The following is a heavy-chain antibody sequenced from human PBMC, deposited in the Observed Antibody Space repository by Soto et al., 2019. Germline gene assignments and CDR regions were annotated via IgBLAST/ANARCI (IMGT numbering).Heavy chain of an antibody. Sequence: SXNDSCRASVGIXSSFGIDLVRQSPGQGLEWIGGIIPVSAIANYEQKFQGRVTITADKSTNTAYMELSSVRSEDTAVYFCARGRDDFYYYAMDVWGQGTTGTVSS. V-gene: IGHV1-69*10. CDR2: IIPVSAIA. CDR1: VGIXSSFG. CDR3: ARGRDDFYYYAMDV. J-gene: IGHJ6*02.